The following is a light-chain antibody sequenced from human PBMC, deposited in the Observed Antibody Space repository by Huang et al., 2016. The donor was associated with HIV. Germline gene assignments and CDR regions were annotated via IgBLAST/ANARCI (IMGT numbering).Light chain of an antibody. CDR2: GAC. CDR1: QSGSSSY. Sequence: EIVLTQSPGTLSLSPGERATLSCRASQSGSSSYLAWYQQKPGQAPRLLIYGACSRATGIPDRFSGSGSGTDFTLTISRLEPEDFAVYYCQQYGSSSITFGQGTRLEIK. J-gene: IGKJ5*01. V-gene: IGKV3-20*01. CDR3: QQYGSSSIT.